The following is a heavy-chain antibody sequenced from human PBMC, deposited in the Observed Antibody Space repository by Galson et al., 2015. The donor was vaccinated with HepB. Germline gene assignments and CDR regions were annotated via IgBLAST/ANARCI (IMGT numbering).Heavy chain of an antibody. Sequence: SLRLSCAASGFTFSSYSMNWVRQAPGKGLEWVSSISSSSSYIYYADSVKGRFTISRDKAKNSLYLQMNSLRAEDTAVYYCARMKIEGDWFDPWGQGTLVTVSS. D-gene: IGHD3-22*01. CDR3: ARMKIEGDWFDP. V-gene: IGHV3-21*01. CDR1: GFTFSSYS. CDR2: ISSSSSYI. J-gene: IGHJ5*02.